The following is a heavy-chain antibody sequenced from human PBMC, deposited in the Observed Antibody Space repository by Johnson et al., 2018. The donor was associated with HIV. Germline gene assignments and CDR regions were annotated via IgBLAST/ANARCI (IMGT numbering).Heavy chain of an antibody. CDR2: ISYDGSNK. D-gene: IGHD5-18*01. V-gene: IGHV3-30*14. CDR3: ARAYTYGAFDI. CDR1: GFTFSSYA. J-gene: IGHJ3*02. Sequence: QVQLVESGGGVVQPGRSLRLSCAASGFTFSSYAIHWVRQAPGKGLEWVAIISYDGSNKYHADSVKGRFIISRDNSKSTLYLQMNSLRAEDTAVYYCARAYTYGAFDIWGQGTTVTISS.